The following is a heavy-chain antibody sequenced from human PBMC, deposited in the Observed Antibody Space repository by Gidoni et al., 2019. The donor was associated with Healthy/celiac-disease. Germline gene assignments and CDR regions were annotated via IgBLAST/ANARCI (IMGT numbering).Heavy chain of an antibody. CDR3: ARESRTIRYSIAVAGDRRDY. Sequence: QVQLVQSGAEVKKPGASVKVSCKASGYTFTSYGISGVRQAPGQGLEWMGWISAYNGNTNYAHKLQCRVTMTTDTSTSTAYMELRSLRSDDTAVYYCARESRTIRYSIAVAGDRRDYWGQGTLVTVSS. V-gene: IGHV1-18*01. CDR1: GYTFTSYG. D-gene: IGHD6-19*01. J-gene: IGHJ4*02. CDR2: ISAYNGNT.